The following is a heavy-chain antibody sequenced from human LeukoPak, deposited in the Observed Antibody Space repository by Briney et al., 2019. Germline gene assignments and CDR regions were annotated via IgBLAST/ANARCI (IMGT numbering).Heavy chain of an antibody. V-gene: IGHV4-59*01. CDR2: IYYSGST. D-gene: IGHD6-19*01. Sequence: SETLSLTCTVSGGSISSYYWSWIRQPPGKGLEWIGYIYYSGSTNYNPSLKSRVTISVDTSKNQFSLKLSSVTAADTAVYYCARGKGYSSGPDYWGQGTLVTVSS. J-gene: IGHJ4*02. CDR1: GGSISSYY. CDR3: ARGKGYSSGPDY.